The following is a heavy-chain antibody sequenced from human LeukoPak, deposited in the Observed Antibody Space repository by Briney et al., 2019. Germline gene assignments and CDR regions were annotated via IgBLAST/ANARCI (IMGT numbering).Heavy chain of an antibody. D-gene: IGHD3-22*01. Sequence: ASVKVSCKASGYTFTAYYIHWVRQAPGQGPEWMGWFNPNSGGTNYAQEFQGRVTMTRDTSISTAYMELSRLRSDDTAVYYCAREYYFDNSGYYGVGDYWGQGTLVTVSS. CDR1: GYTFTAYY. CDR3: AREYYFDNSGYYGVGDY. J-gene: IGHJ4*02. V-gene: IGHV1-2*02. CDR2: FNPNSGGT.